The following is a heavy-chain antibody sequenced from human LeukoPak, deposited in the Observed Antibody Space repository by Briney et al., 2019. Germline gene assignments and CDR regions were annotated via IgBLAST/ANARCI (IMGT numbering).Heavy chain of an antibody. V-gene: IGHV4-39*01. CDR2: IYYSGST. Sequence: SETLSLTCTVSGDSISSNSYYWGWIRQPPGKGLERIGSIYYSGSTYYNPSLKSRVTISVDTSKNHFSLKLSSVTAADTAVYYCARHLESSGLIDYWGQGTLVTVSS. CDR3: ARHLESSGLIDY. CDR1: GDSISSNSYY. D-gene: IGHD6-19*01. J-gene: IGHJ4*02.